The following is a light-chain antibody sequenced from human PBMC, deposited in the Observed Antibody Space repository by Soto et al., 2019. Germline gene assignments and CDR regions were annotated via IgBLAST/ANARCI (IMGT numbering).Light chain of an antibody. Sequence: QSVLTQPASVSGSPGQSITISCTGTSSDGGGYNYVSWYQQHPGKAPKLMIYEVSNRPSGVSNRFSGSKSGNTASLTISGLQAEDGADYYCSSDTSSSPDVFGTGTKVTVL. CDR3: SSDTSSSPDV. CDR2: EVS. J-gene: IGLJ1*01. V-gene: IGLV2-14*01. CDR1: SSDGGGYNY.